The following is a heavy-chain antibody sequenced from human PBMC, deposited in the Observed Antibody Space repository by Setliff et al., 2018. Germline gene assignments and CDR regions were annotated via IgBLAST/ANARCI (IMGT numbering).Heavy chain of an antibody. D-gene: IGHD6-19*01. CDR3: ARRASGGWFLNWFDP. CDR1: GGSISSSSYY. Sequence: PSETLSLTCTVSGGSISSSSYYWGWIRQPPGKGLEWIGSIYYSGSTYYNPSLKSRVTISADTSKNQFSLKLSSVTAADTAVYYCARRASGGWFLNWFDPWGQGALVTVAS. CDR2: IYYSGST. J-gene: IGHJ5*02. V-gene: IGHV4-39*01.